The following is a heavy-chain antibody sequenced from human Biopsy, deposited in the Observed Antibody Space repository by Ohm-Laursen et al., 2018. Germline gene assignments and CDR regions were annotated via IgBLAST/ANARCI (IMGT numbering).Heavy chain of an antibody. CDR2: INHSGRT. CDR1: GESFNGYY. Sequence: SETLSLTCPVYGESFNGYYWSWIRQTPGKGLEWIGEINHSGRTNYNPSLKSRVTISVDTPKNQFSLKVRSVTPADTAVYYCVRGVDYYDPYHYYALDVWGQGTTVTVSS. V-gene: IGHV4-34*01. D-gene: IGHD3-22*01. J-gene: IGHJ6*02. CDR3: VRGVDYYDPYHYYALDV.